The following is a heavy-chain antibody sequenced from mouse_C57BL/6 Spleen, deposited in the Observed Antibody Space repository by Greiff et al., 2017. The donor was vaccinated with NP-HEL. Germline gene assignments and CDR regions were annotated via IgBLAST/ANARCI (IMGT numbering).Heavy chain of an antibody. CDR3: TGGLGRLYFDY. J-gene: IGHJ2*01. CDR2: IDPETGGT. Sequence: QVQLQQPGAELVRPGASVTLSCKASGYTFTDYEMHWVKQTPVHGLEWIGAIDPETGGTAYNQKFKGKAILTADKSSSTAYMELRSLTSEDSAVYYCTGGLGRLYFDYWGQGTTLTVSS. CDR1: GYTFTDYE. V-gene: IGHV1-15*01. D-gene: IGHD4-1*01.